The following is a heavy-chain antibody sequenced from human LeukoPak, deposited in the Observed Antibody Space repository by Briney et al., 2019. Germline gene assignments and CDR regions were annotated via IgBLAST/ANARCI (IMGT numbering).Heavy chain of an antibody. Sequence: GGSLRLSCAASGFTFSSYGMHWVRQAPGKGLEWVAVISYDGSNKYYADSVKGRFTISRDNAKNSLYLQMNSLRDEDTAVYYCARDYYDSSGYYYGSDWGQGTLVTVSS. CDR3: ARDYYDSSGYYYGSD. J-gene: IGHJ4*02. CDR1: GFTFSSYG. D-gene: IGHD3-22*01. CDR2: ISYDGSNK. V-gene: IGHV3-30*03.